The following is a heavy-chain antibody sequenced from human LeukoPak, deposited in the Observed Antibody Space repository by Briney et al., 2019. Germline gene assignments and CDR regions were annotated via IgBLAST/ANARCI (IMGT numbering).Heavy chain of an antibody. J-gene: IGHJ4*02. D-gene: IGHD6-19*01. CDR3: AKDSSGSGWYRYFDY. CDR2: ISGSGGST. Sequence: GGSLRLSCAASGFTFSSYAMSWVRQAPGKGLEWVSAISGSGGSTYYADSVKGRFTISRDNSKNTLYLQMNSLRAEDTAVYYCAKDSSGSGWYRYFDYWGQGTLVTVSS. CDR1: GFTFSSYA. V-gene: IGHV3-23*01.